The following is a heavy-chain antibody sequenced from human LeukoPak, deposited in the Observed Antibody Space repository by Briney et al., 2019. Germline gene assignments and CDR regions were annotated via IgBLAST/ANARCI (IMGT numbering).Heavy chain of an antibody. CDR3: ARNKRGDY. CDR2: IKYDGSEK. CDR1: GFTFTTYW. Sequence: PGGSLRLSCAVSGFTFTTYWMSWARQAPGKGLEWVANIKYDGSEKYYVDSVKGRFTISRDNAKNSLFLQMNSLRAEDTAIYYCARNKRGDYWGQETLVTVSS. J-gene: IGHJ4*02. D-gene: IGHD1-1*01. V-gene: IGHV3-7*01.